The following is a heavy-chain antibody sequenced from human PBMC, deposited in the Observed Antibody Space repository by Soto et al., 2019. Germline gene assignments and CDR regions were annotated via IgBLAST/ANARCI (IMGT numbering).Heavy chain of an antibody. V-gene: IGHV3-48*02. CDR2: ISSSSNTI. Sequence: GWSLRLSCAASGFTFSSYSMSLVRQAPGKGLEWVSYISSSSNTIYYADSVKGRFTISRDNAKNSLYLQMNSLRDEDTAVYYCARGNSHPEYWGKGTLVTVSS. J-gene: IGHJ4*02. CDR1: GFTFSSYS. CDR3: ARGNSHPEY. D-gene: IGHD4-4*01.